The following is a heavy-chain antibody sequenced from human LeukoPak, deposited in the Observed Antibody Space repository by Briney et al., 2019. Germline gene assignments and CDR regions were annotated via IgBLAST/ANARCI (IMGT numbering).Heavy chain of an antibody. CDR3: ARIVGANRYNWFDP. CDR1: GGSISSSNW. CDR2: IHHSGST. J-gene: IGHJ5*02. D-gene: IGHD1-26*01. V-gene: IGHV4-4*02. Sequence: PSETLSLTCAVSGGSISSSNWWNWVRQPPGKGLEWIGEIHHSGSTNYNPSLKSRVTISVDKSKNQFSLKLSSVTAADTAVYYCARIVGANRYNWFDPWGQGTLVTVSS.